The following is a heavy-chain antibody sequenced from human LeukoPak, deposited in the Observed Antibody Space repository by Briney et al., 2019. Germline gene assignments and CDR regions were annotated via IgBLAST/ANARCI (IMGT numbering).Heavy chain of an antibody. D-gene: IGHD6-6*01. CDR2: IYSGGST. V-gene: IGHV3-66*02. CDR1: GFTVSSNY. J-gene: IGHJ6*03. Sequence: PGGSLRLSCAASGFTVSSNYMSWVRQAPGKGLEWVSVIYSGGSTYYADSVKGRFTISRDNSKNTLYLQMNSLRAEDTAVYYCARPISSSRSFPMDVWGKGTTVTVSS. CDR3: ARPISSSRSFPMDV.